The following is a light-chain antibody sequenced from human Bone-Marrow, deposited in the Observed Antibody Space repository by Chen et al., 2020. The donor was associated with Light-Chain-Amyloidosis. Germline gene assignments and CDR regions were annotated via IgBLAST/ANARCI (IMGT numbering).Light chain of an antibody. CDR2: EVT. CDR1: SSDVGGDNH. CDR3: RSYTITTTLV. Sequence: QSALTQPASVSGSPGQSITISCTGTSSDVGGDNHVSWYQQHPDKAPKLMIYEVTNRPSWVPDLFSGSKSDNTASRTISGLQTADEADYFCRSYTITTTLVFGRGTRVTVL. V-gene: IGLV2-14*01. J-gene: IGLJ1*01.